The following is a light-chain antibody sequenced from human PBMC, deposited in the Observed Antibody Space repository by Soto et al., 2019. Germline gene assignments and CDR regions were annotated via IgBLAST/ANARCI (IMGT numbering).Light chain of an antibody. V-gene: IGKV3-20*01. CDR2: GVS. Sequence: EIVLTQSPGTLSLSPGERATLSCRASQSVTSNYFAWYQQKPGQAPRLLIYGVSSRATGIPDRFSGSGSGTDFTLTISRLEPEDFAVYYCLHYGDSPRTFGQGTKVEIK. CDR3: LHYGDSPRT. CDR1: QSVTSNY. J-gene: IGKJ1*01.